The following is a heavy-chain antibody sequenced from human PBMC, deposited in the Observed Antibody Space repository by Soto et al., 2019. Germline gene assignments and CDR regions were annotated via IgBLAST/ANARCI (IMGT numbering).Heavy chain of an antibody. D-gene: IGHD4-17*01. CDR3: AGVYGGNAYKRFAP. CDR2: ISADNGNT. Sequence: QVQLVQSGAEVKKPGASMKVSCKASGYTFTSYGISWVRQAPGQVLEWMGWISADNGNTNYEQKQQGRVTTTTDTSTSTAYMELRSLRSDDTAVYYCAGVYGGNAYKRFAPWGQGTLVTVSS. V-gene: IGHV1-18*01. J-gene: IGHJ5*02. CDR1: GYTFTSYG.